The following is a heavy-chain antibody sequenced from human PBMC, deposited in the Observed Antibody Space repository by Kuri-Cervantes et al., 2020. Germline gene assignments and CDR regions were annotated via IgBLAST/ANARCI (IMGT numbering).Heavy chain of an antibody. CDR2: LSGSGGNT. CDR1: GVAFNNYA. CDR3: VTPTKLGGFDI. V-gene: IGHV3-23*01. D-gene: IGHD6-13*01. J-gene: IGHJ3*02. Sequence: GESLKISCAASGVAFNNYAMSWVRQAPGKGLEWVSGLSGSGGNTWYADSVKGRFTISRDNSKNTLYLRMNSLRVEDTAVYYCVTPTKLGGFDIWGQGTMVTVSS.